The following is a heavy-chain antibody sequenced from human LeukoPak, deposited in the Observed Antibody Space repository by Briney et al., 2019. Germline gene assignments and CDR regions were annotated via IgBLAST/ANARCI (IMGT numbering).Heavy chain of an antibody. V-gene: IGHV3-21*01. CDR1: GFTFSTYT. CDR2: ISSRSSYI. Sequence: GGSLRLSCAASGFTFSTYTMNWVRQAPGKGLEWVSSISSRSSYIYYADSVKGRFTISRDNAKNSLYLQMNSLRAEDTAVYYCAKVSGDDYWGQGTLVTVSS. D-gene: IGHD7-27*01. J-gene: IGHJ4*02. CDR3: AKVSGDDY.